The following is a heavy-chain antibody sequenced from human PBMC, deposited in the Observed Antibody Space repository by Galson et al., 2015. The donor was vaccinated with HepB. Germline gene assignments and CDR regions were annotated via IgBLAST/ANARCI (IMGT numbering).Heavy chain of an antibody. CDR2: VRHNGNT. D-gene: IGHD1-26*01. J-gene: IGHJ5*01. CDR3: ARGVVQWTTWRYWFDS. V-gene: IGHV4-34*01. CDR1: GGSFGTYY. Sequence: SETLSLTCAVYGGSFGTYYWAWIRQPPGKGMEWIGEVRHNGNTYYKASLKSRVTVSLDTSKSQFSLRLKSMTAADAAIYYCARGVVQWTTWRYWFDSWSRGAPVIVSS.